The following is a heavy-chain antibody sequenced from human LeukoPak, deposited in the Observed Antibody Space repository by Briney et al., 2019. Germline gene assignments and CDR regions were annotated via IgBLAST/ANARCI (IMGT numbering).Heavy chain of an antibody. J-gene: IGHJ4*02. CDR3: AKGLGYFDY. Sequence: GGSLRLSCAASGFTFNSYGMHWVRQAPGKGPEWVAFISFDGSKKYYVDSVKGRFTISRDDSKDTLYLQMNSLRAEDTALYYCAKGLGYFDYWGQGTLVTVSS. CDR2: ISFDGSKK. CDR1: GFTFNSYG. D-gene: IGHD7-27*01. V-gene: IGHV3-30*18.